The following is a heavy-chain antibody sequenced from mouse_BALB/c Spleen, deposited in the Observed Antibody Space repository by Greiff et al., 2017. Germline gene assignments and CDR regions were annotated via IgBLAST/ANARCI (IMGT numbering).Heavy chain of an antibody. J-gene: IGHJ1*01. D-gene: IGHD3-3*01. CDR3: ERWDSSGPDWYFDV. CDR1: GFTFSSFG. Sequence: EVKLMESGGGLVQPGGSRKLSCAASGFTFSSFGMHWVRQAPEKGLEWVAYISSGSSTIYYADTVKGRFTISRDNPKNTLFLQMTSLRSEDTAMYYCERWDSSGPDWYFDVWGAGTTVTVSS. V-gene: IGHV5-17*02. CDR2: ISSGSSTI.